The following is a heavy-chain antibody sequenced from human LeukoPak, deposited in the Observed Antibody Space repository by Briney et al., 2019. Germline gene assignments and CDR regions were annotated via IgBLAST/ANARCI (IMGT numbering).Heavy chain of an antibody. Sequence: SETLSLTCTVSGVSISSSSYYWGWIRQPPGKGLEWIGSIYYSGSTYYNPSLKSRVTISVDTSKNQFSLKLSSVTAADTAVYYCARGFRGYSYGLFDYWGQGTLVTVSS. J-gene: IGHJ4*02. CDR2: IYYSGST. V-gene: IGHV4-39*07. CDR3: ARGFRGYSYGLFDY. CDR1: GVSISSSSYY. D-gene: IGHD5-18*01.